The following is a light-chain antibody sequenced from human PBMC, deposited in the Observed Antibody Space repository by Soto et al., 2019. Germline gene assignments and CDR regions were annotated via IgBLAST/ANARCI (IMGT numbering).Light chain of an antibody. CDR1: SSNIGAGYD. CDR3: QSYDSSLSGHVV. V-gene: IGLV1-40*01. CDR2: GNS. Sequence: QSVLTQPPSVSGAPGQRVTISCTGSSSNIGAGYDVHWYQQLPGTAPKLLIYGNSNRPSGVPDRFSGCKSGTSASLAITGLQAEDEAGYYCQSYDSSLSGHVVFGGGTKLTVL. J-gene: IGLJ2*01.